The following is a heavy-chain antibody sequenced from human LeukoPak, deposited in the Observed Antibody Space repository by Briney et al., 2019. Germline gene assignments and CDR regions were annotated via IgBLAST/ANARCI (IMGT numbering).Heavy chain of an antibody. CDR2: INPGGGST. J-gene: IGHJ5*02. Sequence: ASVKVSCKASGYTFTSYYMHWVRQAPGQGLEWMGIINPGGGSTSYAQKFQGRVTMTRDTSTSTVYMELSSLRSEDTAVYYCARGPSKKKLERRLNWFDPWGQGTLVTVSS. D-gene: IGHD1-1*01. CDR1: GYTFTSYY. V-gene: IGHV1-46*01. CDR3: ARGPSKKKLERRLNWFDP.